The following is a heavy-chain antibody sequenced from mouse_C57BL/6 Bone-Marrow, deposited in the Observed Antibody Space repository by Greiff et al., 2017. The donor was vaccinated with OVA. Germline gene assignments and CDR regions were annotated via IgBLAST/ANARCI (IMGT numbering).Heavy chain of an antibody. CDR2: IRSKSNNYAT. CDR3: VGRDYPYAMDY. D-gene: IGHD2-4*01. V-gene: IGHV10-1*01. CDR1: GFSFNTYA. Sequence: EVQVVESGGGLVQPKGSLKLSCAASGFSFNTYAMNWVRQAPGKGLEWVARIRSKSNNYATYYADSVKDRFTISRDDSESMLYLQMNNLKTEDTAMYYCVGRDYPYAMDYWGQGTSVTVSS. J-gene: IGHJ4*01.